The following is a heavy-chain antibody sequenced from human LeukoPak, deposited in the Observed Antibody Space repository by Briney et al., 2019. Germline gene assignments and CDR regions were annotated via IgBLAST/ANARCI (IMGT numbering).Heavy chain of an antibody. V-gene: IGHV3-30-3*01. J-gene: IGHJ4*02. CDR2: ISYDGNNK. CDR3: ASLPPDIVVVPAARLDY. CDR1: GFTFSGSA. D-gene: IGHD2-2*01. Sequence: GGSLRLSCAASGFTFSGSAMHWVRQAPGKGLEWVALISYDGNNKYYADSVKGRFTISRDNSKNRLYLQMDSLRAEDTAVYSCASLPPDIVVVPAARLDYWGQGTLVTVSS.